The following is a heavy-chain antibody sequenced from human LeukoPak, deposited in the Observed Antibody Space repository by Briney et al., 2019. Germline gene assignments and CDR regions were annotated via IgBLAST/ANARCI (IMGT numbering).Heavy chain of an antibody. J-gene: IGHJ4*02. V-gene: IGHV3-15*01. Sequence: GGSLRLSCAASGFTFSNAWMSWVRQATGKGLEWVGRVKSKTDGGTTDYAEPVKGRFTISRDDSKTTLYLQTNSLKTEDTSVYYCTNFDYWGQGTLVSVSS. CDR3: TNFDY. CDR2: VKSKTDGGTT. CDR1: GFTFSNAW.